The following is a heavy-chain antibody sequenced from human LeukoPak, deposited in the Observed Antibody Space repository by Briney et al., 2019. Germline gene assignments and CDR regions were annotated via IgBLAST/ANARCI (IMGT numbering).Heavy chain of an antibody. J-gene: IGHJ3*02. CDR2: IYSGGST. CDR3: AKDIVVVPAAKACAFDI. CDR1: GFTVSSNY. Sequence: GGSLRLSCAASGFTVSSNYMSWVRQAPGKGLEWVSVIYSGGSTYYADSVKGRFTISRDNSKNTLYLQMNSLRAEDTAVYYCAKDIVVVPAAKACAFDIWGQGTMVTVSS. D-gene: IGHD2-2*01. V-gene: IGHV3-53*01.